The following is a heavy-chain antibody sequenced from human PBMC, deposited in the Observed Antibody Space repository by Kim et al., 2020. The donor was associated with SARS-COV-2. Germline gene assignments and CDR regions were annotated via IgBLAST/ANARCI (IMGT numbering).Heavy chain of an antibody. CDR3: ARELRGPNYYGSGSYYSLDY. D-gene: IGHD3-10*01. V-gene: IGHV1-3*01. Sequence: ASVKVSCKASGYTFTSYAMHWVRQAPGQRLEWMGWINAGNGNTKYSQKFQGRVTITRDTSASTAYMELSSLRSEDTAVYYCARELRGPNYYGSGSYYSLDYWGQGTLVTVSS. J-gene: IGHJ4*02. CDR1: GYTFTSYA. CDR2: INAGNGNT.